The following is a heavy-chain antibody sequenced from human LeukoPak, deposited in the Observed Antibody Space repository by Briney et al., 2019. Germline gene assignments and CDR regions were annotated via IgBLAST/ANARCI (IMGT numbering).Heavy chain of an antibody. Sequence: PGGSLRLSCAASRFTFSSYWMSWVRQAPGKGLEWVANIKQDGSEKYYVDSVKGRFTISRDNAKNSLYLQMNSLRAEDTAVYYCARDPGVDDFWSGYYRSPGYYFDYWGQGTLVTVSS. V-gene: IGHV3-7*01. D-gene: IGHD3-3*01. CDR1: RFTFSSYW. CDR3: ARDPGVDDFWSGYYRSPGYYFDY. J-gene: IGHJ4*02. CDR2: IKQDGSEK.